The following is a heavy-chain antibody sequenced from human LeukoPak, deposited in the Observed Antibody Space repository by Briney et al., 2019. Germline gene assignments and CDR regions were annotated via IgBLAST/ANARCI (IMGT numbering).Heavy chain of an antibody. CDR3: ARVPLAHYGSGSAYYFDY. J-gene: IGHJ4*02. CDR1: GYTFTSYD. D-gene: IGHD3-10*01. CDR2: MNPNSGNT. Sequence: ASVKVSCKASGYTFTSYDINWVRQATGQGLEWMGWMNPNSGNTGYAQKFQGRVTMTRNTSISTAYMELSSLRSEDTAVYYCARVPLAHYGSGSAYYFDYWGQGTLVTVSS. V-gene: IGHV1-8*01.